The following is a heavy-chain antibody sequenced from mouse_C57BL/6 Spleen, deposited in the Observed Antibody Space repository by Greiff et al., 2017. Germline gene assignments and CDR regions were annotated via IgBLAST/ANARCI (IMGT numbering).Heavy chain of an antibody. Sequence: VQLQQSVAELVRPGASVKLSCTASGFNIKNTYMPGVKQRPEQGLGWIGRIDPANGNTKYAPKFQGKATITADTSSNNAYLQLSSLASADTAIYYCARSPISTLVFDYWGQGTTLTVSS. J-gene: IGHJ2*01. CDR2: IDPANGNT. CDR1: GFNIKNTY. D-gene: IGHD1-1*01. V-gene: IGHV14-3*01. CDR3: ARSPISTLVFDY.